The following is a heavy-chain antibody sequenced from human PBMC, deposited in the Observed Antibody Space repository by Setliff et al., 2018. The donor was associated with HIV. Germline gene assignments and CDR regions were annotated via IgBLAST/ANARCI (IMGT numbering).Heavy chain of an antibody. D-gene: IGHD6-19*01. Sequence: ASVKVSCKISGFTLNELSIQWVRQAPAKGLEWMGGFDPEAGEIIYAQKSQGRVTMTEDTSTDTAYMDLSSLRSEDTAVYYCATHPPYRSAWYMRSWGQGTLVTV. CDR3: ATHPPYRSAWYMRS. CDR2: FDPEAGEI. V-gene: IGHV1-24*01. J-gene: IGHJ5*02. CDR1: GFTLNELS.